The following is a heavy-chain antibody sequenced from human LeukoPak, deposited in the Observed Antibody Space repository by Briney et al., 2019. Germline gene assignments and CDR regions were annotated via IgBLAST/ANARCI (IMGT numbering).Heavy chain of an antibody. CDR2: INPSGGST. D-gene: IGHD5-12*01. CDR1: GYTFTSYY. V-gene: IGHV1-46*01. Sequence: ASVKVSCKASGYTFTSYYMHWVRQAPGQGLEWMGIINPSGGSTSYAQKFQGRVTMTTDTSTSTAYMELRSLRSDDTAVYYCARGGGYSGYAEGFDYWGQGTLVTVSS. J-gene: IGHJ4*02. CDR3: ARGGGYSGYAEGFDY.